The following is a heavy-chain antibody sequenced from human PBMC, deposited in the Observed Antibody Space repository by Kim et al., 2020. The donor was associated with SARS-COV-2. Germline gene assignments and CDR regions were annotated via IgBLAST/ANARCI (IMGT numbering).Heavy chain of an antibody. J-gene: IGHJ6*02. D-gene: IGHD6-13*01. Sequence: GGSLRLSCAASGFTFSNAWMSWVRQAPGKGLEWVGRIKSKTDGGTTDYAAPVKGRFTISRDDSKNTLYLQMNSLKTEDTAVYYCTTERYSSSWPHEAQYYGMDVWGQGTTVTASS. CDR2: IKSKTDGGTT. CDR1: GFTFSNAW. CDR3: TTERYSSSWPHEAQYYGMDV. V-gene: IGHV3-15*01.